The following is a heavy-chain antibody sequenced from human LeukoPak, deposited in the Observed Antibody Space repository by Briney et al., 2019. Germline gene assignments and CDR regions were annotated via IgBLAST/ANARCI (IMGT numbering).Heavy chain of an antibody. CDR2: IRYDGSNK. CDR1: GFTFSSYG. V-gene: IGHV3-30*02. Sequence: GGSLRLSCAASGFTFSSYGMHWVRQAPGKGLEWVAFIRYDGSNKYYADSVKGRFTISRDNSKNTLYLQMNSLRAEDTAVYYCAKEVRWAPSGSDYWGQGTLVTVSS. J-gene: IGHJ4*02. CDR3: AKEVRWAPSGSDY. D-gene: IGHD6-25*01.